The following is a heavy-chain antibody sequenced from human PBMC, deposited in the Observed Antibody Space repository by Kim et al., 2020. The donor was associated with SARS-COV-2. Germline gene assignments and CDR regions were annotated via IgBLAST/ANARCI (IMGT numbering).Heavy chain of an antibody. V-gene: IGHV3-7*05. CDR1: GFSINDYW. CDR3: AAGIGWQIDY. Sequence: GSLRLSCVASGFSINDYWMNWIRQAPGKGLEWVAIIKQDGSETFYVNSLRGRFTISRDNKKNSLYLEMNSLTGDDSAVYYCAAGIGWQIDYWGQGTLVTVSS. D-gene: IGHD6-19*01. CDR2: IKQDGSET. J-gene: IGHJ4*02.